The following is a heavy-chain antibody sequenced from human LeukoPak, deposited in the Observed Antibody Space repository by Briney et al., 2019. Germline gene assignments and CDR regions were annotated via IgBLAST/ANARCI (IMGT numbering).Heavy chain of an antibody. CDR3: AKAAGGTYDSSGYYLDY. CDR2: IRYDGSNK. CDR1: GFTFSSYG. J-gene: IGHJ4*02. V-gene: IGHV3-30*02. Sequence: PGGSLRLSCAASGFTFSSYGMHWVRQAPGKGLEWVAFIRYDGSNKYYADSVKGRFTISRDNSKNTLYLQMNSLRAEDTAVYYCAKAAGGTYDSSGYYLDYWGQGTLVTVSS. D-gene: IGHD3-22*01.